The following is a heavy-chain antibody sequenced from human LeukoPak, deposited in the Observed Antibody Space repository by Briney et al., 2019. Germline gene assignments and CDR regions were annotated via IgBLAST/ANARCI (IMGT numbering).Heavy chain of an antibody. CDR3: TRGAAAGGQWLVLGDY. V-gene: IGHV3-66*01. Sequence: GGSLRLSCAASGFTVSSNYMSWVRQAPGKGLEWVSVIYSGGTTYYADSVKGRFTISRDNSKNTLYLQMNSLRGEDTAVYFCTRGAAAGGQWLVLGDYWGQGTLVTVSS. CDR2: IYSGGTT. CDR1: GFTVSSNY. D-gene: IGHD6-19*01. J-gene: IGHJ4*02.